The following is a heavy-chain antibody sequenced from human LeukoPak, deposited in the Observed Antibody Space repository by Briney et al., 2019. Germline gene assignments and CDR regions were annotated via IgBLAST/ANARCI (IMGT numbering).Heavy chain of an antibody. CDR2: IYPGDSDT. CDR1: GYSFTSSW. J-gene: IGHJ4*02. D-gene: IGHD2-15*01. CDR3: ASSYCSGGSCYSDDWGY. V-gene: IGHV5-51*01. Sequence: GESLKISCKGSGYSFTSSWIGWVRQMPGKGLEWMGIIYPGDSDTRYSPSFQGQVTISADKSISTAYLQWSSLKASDTAMYYCASSYCSGGSCYSDDWGYWGQGTLVTVSS.